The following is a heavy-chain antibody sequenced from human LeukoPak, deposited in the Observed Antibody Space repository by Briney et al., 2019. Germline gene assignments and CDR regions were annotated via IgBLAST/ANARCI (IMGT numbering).Heavy chain of an antibody. CDR3: ARGHRYGFLSGDHYYYYMDV. D-gene: IGHD5-18*01. V-gene: IGHV1-2*02. J-gene: IGHJ6*03. CDR2: INPNSGGT. Sequence: ASVKVSCKASGYTFTGYDLHWVRQAPGQGLEWMGWINPNSGGTNYAQKFQGRVTMTRDTSISTAYMELRRLRSDDTAVYYCARGHRYGFLSGDHYYYYMDVWGKGTSVTISS. CDR1: GYTFTGYD.